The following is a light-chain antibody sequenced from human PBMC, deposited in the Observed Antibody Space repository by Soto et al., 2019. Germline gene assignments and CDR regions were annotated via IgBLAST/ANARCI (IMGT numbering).Light chain of an antibody. CDR1: QTISSNY. CDR3: QQYGRSTAEFT. Sequence: EIVLTQSPGTLSLSAGERATLSCRASQTISSNYLAWYQQKPGQAPRLIIFGASYRATGIPDRFSGSGSGTDFTITIVGLEPEDVAVYYCQQYGRSTAEFTFGPGTKVYIK. V-gene: IGKV3-20*01. J-gene: IGKJ3*01. CDR2: GAS.